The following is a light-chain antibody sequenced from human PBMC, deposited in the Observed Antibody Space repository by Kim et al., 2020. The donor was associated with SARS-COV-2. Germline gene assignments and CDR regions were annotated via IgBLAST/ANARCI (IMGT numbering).Light chain of an antibody. J-gene: IGKJ4*01. Sequence: SVPPGERATLSCSASQSVSSNLAWYQQKPGQAPRLLIYGASTRATGIPARFSGSGSGTEFTLTISSLQSEDFAVYYCQQYNNWPLTFGGGTKLEI. CDR2: GAS. V-gene: IGKV3-15*01. CDR3: QQYNNWPLT. CDR1: QSVSSN.